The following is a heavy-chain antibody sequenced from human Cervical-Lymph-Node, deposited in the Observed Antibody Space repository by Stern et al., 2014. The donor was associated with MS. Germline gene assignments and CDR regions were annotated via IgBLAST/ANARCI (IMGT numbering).Heavy chain of an antibody. Sequence: DQLVESGGGLVKPGGSLRLSCAASGFTFSSYSMNWVRQAPGKGLEWVSSISSSSSYIYYADSVKGRFTITRDNAKNSLYLQMNSLRAEDTAVYYCARAAAAGFDYWGQGTLVTVSS. CDR3: ARAAAAGFDY. D-gene: IGHD6-13*01. CDR1: GFTFSSYS. V-gene: IGHV3-21*01. J-gene: IGHJ4*02. CDR2: ISSSSSYI.